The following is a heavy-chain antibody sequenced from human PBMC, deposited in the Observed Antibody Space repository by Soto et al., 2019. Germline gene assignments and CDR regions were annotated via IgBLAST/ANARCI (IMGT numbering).Heavy chain of an antibody. CDR1: GLTVSGKYY. D-gene: IGHD6-19*01. CDR2: LYDLDGT. V-gene: IGHV3-53*01. J-gene: IGHJ4*02. CDR3: AKAPSSGCPVGLY. Sequence: GGSLRLSCAAFGLTVSGKYYMAWVRQAPGKGLEWLSGLYDLDGTYYADSVKGRFTISRDNSKNTLYLQMNSLRAEDTAVYYCAKAPSSGCPVGLYWGQGTLVTVSS.